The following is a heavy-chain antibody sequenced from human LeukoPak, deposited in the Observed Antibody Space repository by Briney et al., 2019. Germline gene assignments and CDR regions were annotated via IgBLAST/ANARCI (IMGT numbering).Heavy chain of an antibody. CDR3: ARGTPHSD. D-gene: IGHD1-14*01. Sequence: SQTLSLTCTVSGGSISSYYWSWIRQPPGKGLEWIGYIYYSGSTNYNPSLKSRVTISVDTSKNQFSLKLSSVTAADTAVYYCARGTPHSDWGQGTLVTVSS. CDR1: GGSISSYY. J-gene: IGHJ4*02. V-gene: IGHV4-59*01. CDR2: IYYSGST.